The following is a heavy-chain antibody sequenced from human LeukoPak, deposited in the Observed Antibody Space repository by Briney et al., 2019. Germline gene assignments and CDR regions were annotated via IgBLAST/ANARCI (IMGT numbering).Heavy chain of an antibody. CDR2: ISGSGGST. V-gene: IGHV3-23*01. CDR3: ARGMYANSGYLELDY. CDR1: GFTFSSYA. D-gene: IGHD3-22*01. J-gene: IGHJ4*02. Sequence: PGGSLRLSCAASGFTFSSYAMSWVRQAPGKGLEWVSAISGSGGSTYYADSVKGRCTISRDNSKNTLYLQMNSLRAEDTAVYYCARGMYANSGYLELDYWGQGTLVTVPS.